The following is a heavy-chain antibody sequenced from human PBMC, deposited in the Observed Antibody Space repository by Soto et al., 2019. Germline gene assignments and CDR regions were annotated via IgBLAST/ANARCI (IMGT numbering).Heavy chain of an antibody. CDR2: ISGRGGST. CDR1: GFTFSSYA. Sequence: EVQLLESGGGLVQPGGSLRLSCAASGFTFSSYAMSWVRQAPGKGLEWVSAISGRGGSTYYADSVKGRFTISRDNSNNTLYLQMNSLRAEDTAVYYCAKGGGYGDYHNWFDPWGQGTLVTVSS. J-gene: IGHJ5*02. D-gene: IGHD4-17*01. V-gene: IGHV3-23*01. CDR3: AKGGGYGDYHNWFDP.